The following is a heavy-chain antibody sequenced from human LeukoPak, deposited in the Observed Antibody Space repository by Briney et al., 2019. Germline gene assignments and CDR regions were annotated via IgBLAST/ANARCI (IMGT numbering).Heavy chain of an antibody. Sequence: GGSLRLSCAAAGFTFNNYAMSWVRQAPGKGLKWVSGISSGGSTYYADSVKGRFTISRDNSKNTLYLQMNSLRAEDTAVYYCAKDTYSTSPYYFDYWGQGTMVTVSS. J-gene: IGHJ4*02. CDR1: GFTFNNYA. CDR3: AKDTYSTSPYYFDY. D-gene: IGHD1-26*01. V-gene: IGHV3-23*01. CDR2: ISSGGST.